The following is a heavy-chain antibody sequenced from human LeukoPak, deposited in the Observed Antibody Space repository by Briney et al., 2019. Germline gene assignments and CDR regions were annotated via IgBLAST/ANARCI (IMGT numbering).Heavy chain of an antibody. CDR1: GYSISSGYY. V-gene: IGHV4-38-2*01. J-gene: IGHJ5*02. Sequence: SETLSLTCAVSGYSISSGYYWGWIRQPPGKGLEWIGSIYHSGSTYYNPSLKSRVTISVDTSKNQFSLKLSSVTAADTAVYYCARVEYYYGSGSSRFDPWGQRTLVTVSS. D-gene: IGHD3-10*01. CDR2: IYHSGST. CDR3: ARVEYYYGSGSSRFDP.